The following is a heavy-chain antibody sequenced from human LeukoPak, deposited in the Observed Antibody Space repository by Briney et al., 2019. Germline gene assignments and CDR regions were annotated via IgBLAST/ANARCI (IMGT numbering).Heavy chain of an antibody. D-gene: IGHD2-2*01. CDR3: AGGYYAGY. J-gene: IGHJ4*02. Sequence: PGGSLRLSCVGPGFTFSNYWINWVRQAPGKGLEWVGNINEDGSRKNYADSVKGRFTISRDNSKNSLYLQMDSLRAEDTALYYCAGGYYAGYWGQGTQVTVSS. CDR1: GFTFSNYW. CDR2: INEDGSRK. V-gene: IGHV3-7*04.